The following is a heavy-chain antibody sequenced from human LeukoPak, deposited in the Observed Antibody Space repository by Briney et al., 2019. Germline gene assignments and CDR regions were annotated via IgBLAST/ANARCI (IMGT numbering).Heavy chain of an antibody. CDR3: AKESKDSSSWYEFTYYYHYYGMDV. CDR1: GFTFSSYG. Sequence: QPGGSLRLSCAASGFTFSSYGMHWVRQAPGKGLEWVAFIRYDGSNKYYADSVKGRFTISRDNSKNTLYLQMNSLRAEDTAVYYCAKESKDSSSWYEFTYYYHYYGMDVWGQGTTVTVSS. J-gene: IGHJ6*02. D-gene: IGHD6-13*01. CDR2: IRYDGSNK. V-gene: IGHV3-30*02.